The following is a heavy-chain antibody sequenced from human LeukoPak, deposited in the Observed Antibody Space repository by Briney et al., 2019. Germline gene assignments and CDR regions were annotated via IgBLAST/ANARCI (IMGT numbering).Heavy chain of an antibody. CDR3: AKGRVSGSHLLYYFDY. V-gene: IGHV3-30*18. J-gene: IGHJ4*02. D-gene: IGHD1-26*01. CDR2: ISYDGTSE. CDR1: GFTFDSYG. Sequence: GGSLRLSCVASGFTFDSYGMHWVRQVPGKGLGWVAVISYDGTSEHYVDSVRGRFTISRDNSKNTIYLQMNSLTTEDTAIYYCAKGRVSGSHLLYYFDYWGQGTLVTVSS.